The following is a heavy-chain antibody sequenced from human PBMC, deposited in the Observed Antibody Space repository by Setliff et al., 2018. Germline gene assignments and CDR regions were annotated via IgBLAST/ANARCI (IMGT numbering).Heavy chain of an antibody. CDR1: GFTFSSYA. CDR3: AKNGFGVVALGVNNWFDP. V-gene: IGHV3-23*01. D-gene: IGHD3-10*01. Sequence: PGGSLRLSCATSGFTFSSYALSWVRQAPGKGLEWVSTISGSGGTTYSADSGKGRFTISRDNSKNTLYLQMNSLRAEDTAVYYCAKNGFGVVALGVNNWFDPWGQGTLVTVSS. CDR2: ISGSGGTT. J-gene: IGHJ5*02.